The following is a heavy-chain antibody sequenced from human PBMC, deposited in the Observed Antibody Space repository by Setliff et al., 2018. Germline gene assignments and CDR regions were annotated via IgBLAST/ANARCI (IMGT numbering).Heavy chain of an antibody. D-gene: IGHD2-2*01. CDR1: GYTFTACG. J-gene: IGHJ4*02. CDR2: ISAYRGKA. V-gene: IGHV1-18*01. Sequence: ASVKVSCKASGYTFTACGFTWVRQAPGQGLEWMGWISAYRGKAYYAQKLKDRATMTTDTFTGTAYMEVTSLRFGDTAVYYCSRLVRYCTTTTCQRLSRDEYWGQGTLVTVSS. CDR3: SRLVRYCTTTTCQRLSRDEY.